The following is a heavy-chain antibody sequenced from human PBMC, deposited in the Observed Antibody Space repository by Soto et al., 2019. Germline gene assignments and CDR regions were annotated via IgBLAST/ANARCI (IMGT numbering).Heavy chain of an antibody. Sequence: SETLSLTCTVSGGSISSYYWSWIRQPPGKGLEWIGYIYYSGSTNYNPSLKSRVTISVDASKNPFSLKLSSVTAADTAVYYCARVAAAAGTGEGWFDPWGQGTLVTVSS. CDR1: GGSISSYY. J-gene: IGHJ5*02. D-gene: IGHD6-13*01. CDR2: IYYSGST. V-gene: IGHV4-59*01. CDR3: ARVAAAAGTGEGWFDP.